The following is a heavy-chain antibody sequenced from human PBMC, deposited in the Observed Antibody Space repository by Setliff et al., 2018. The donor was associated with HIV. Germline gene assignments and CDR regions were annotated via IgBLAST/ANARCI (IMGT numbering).Heavy chain of an antibody. J-gene: IGHJ3*02. CDR2: IYQSGST. V-gene: IGHV4-4*02. CDR1: GGSISSSNW. Sequence: LSLTCAVSGGSISSSNWWTWVRQPPGKGLEWIGEIYQSGSTNYNPSLKSRVTISVDKSKKQFSLKLSSVTAADTAVYYCARPNYYDSGGYPDGFDIWGQGTMVTVSS. CDR3: ARPNYYDSGGYPDGFDI. D-gene: IGHD3-22*01.